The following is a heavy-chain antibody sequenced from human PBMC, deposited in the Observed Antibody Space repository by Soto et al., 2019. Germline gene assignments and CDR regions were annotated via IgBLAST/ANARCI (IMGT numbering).Heavy chain of an antibody. V-gene: IGHV1-69*13. D-gene: IGHD1-26*01. CDR1: GVTFNRQD. CDR2: IIPMFGTP. Sequence: SVKVSCKASGVTFNRQDMRWVRQAPGQGLEWMGGIIPMFGTPHYAEKFQDRVTITADESTGTAYLELSSLTSEDTAVYYCAKDYRGPSISPGDDGYFDYWGQGALVTVSS. J-gene: IGHJ4*02. CDR3: AKDYRGPSISPGDDGYFDY.